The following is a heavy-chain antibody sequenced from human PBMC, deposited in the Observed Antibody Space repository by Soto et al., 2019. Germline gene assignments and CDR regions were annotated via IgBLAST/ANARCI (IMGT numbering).Heavy chain of an antibody. D-gene: IGHD1-26*01. Sequence: TGGSLRLSCAGSGFTFSNFWMHWVRQAPGKGLVWVARINTDGSVTSHADSVKGRFTISRDNAKSTLYLQMTSLREEDSAIYYCARQTGLGATNYWGRGTLVTVSS. CDR1: GFTFSNFW. CDR3: ARQTGLGATNY. J-gene: IGHJ4*02. CDR2: INTDGSVT. V-gene: IGHV3-74*01.